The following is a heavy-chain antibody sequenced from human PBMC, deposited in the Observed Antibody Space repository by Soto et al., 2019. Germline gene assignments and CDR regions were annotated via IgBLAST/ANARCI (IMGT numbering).Heavy chain of an antibody. CDR3: ARGRYCSSTSCYLHYGMDV. CDR2: INHSGST. D-gene: IGHD2-2*01. CDR1: GGSFSGYY. Sequence: LSLTCAAYGGSFSGYYWSWIRQPPGKGLEWIGEINHSGSTNYNPSLKSRVTISVDTSKNQFSLKLSSVTAADTAVYYCARGRYCSSTSCYLHYGMDVWGQGTTVTVSS. J-gene: IGHJ6*02. V-gene: IGHV4-34*01.